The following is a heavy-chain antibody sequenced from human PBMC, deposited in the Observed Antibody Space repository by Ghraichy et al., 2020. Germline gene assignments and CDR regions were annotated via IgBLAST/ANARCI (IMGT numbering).Heavy chain of an antibody. V-gene: IGHV4-39*01. J-gene: IGHJ5*02. CDR1: GGSISSSSYY. CDR3: ARQYSGTKVWFDP. CDR2: IYYSGST. D-gene: IGHD1-26*01. Sequence: SETLSLTCTVPGGSISSSSYYWGWIRQPPGKGLEWIGSIYYSGSTYYNPSLKSRVTISVDTSKNQFSLKLSSVTAADTAVYYCARQYSGTKVWFDPWGQGTLVTVSS.